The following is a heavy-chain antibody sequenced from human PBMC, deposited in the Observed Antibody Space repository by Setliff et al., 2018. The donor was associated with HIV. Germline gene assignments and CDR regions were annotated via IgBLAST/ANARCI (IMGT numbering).Heavy chain of an antibody. CDR2: IYHTGST. CDR1: GYSINSGYF. J-gene: IGHJ4*02. Sequence: SSETLSLTCDVSGYSINSGYFWGWIRQPPGKGLECIGTIYHTGSTYYNPSLKGRVTISVDTSKNQFSLKLTSLTAADTAVYYCARIDGEAADTNYWGQGTLVTVSS. D-gene: IGHD6-13*01. V-gene: IGHV4-38-2*01. CDR3: ARIDGEAADTNY.